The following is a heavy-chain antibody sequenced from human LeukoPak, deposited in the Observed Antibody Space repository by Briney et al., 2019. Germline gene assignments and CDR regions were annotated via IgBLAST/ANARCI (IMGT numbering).Heavy chain of an antibody. CDR1: GXTFSSYW. V-gene: IGHV3-7*05. D-gene: IGHD6-19*01. CDR3: ARDLAVAGSEDY. CDR2: IKQDGSEK. J-gene: IGHJ4*02. Sequence: GGSLRLSCAASGXTFSSYWMSWVRQAPGKGLEWVANIKQDGSEKYYVDSVKGRFTISRDNAKNSLYLQMNSLRAEDTAVYYCARDLAVAGSEDYWGQGTLVTVSS.